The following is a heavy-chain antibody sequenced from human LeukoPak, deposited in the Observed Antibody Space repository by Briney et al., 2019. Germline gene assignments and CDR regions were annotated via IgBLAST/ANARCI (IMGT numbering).Heavy chain of an antibody. CDR2: INPGDSDT. CDR3: ARHRYSSGWLATDY. Sequence: KPGESLKISCKGSGYSFSNYWIGWVRQMPGKGLEWMGIINPGDSDTTYSPSLQGQVTVSADKSISTAYLQWSSLKASDTAMYYCARHRYSSGWLATDYWGQGTLVTVSA. CDR1: GYSFSNYW. J-gene: IGHJ4*02. D-gene: IGHD6-19*01. V-gene: IGHV5-51*01.